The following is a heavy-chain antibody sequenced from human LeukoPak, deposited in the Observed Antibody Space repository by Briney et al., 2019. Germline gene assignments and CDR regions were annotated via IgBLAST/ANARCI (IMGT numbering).Heavy chain of an antibody. J-gene: IGHJ4*02. D-gene: IGHD3-22*01. CDR2: ISGSGGST. Sequence: GGSLRLSCVASGFTFSTYGMSWVRQAPGKGLEWVSAISGSGGSTYYADSVKGRFTISRDNSKNTLYLQMNSLRAEDTAVYYCAKGGYYYDSSGYYYRARLGYWGQGTLVTVSS. V-gene: IGHV3-23*01. CDR1: GFTFSTYG. CDR3: AKGGYYYDSSGYYYRARLGY.